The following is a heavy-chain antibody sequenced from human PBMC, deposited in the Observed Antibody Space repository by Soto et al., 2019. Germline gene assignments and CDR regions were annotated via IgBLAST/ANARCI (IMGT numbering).Heavy chain of an antibody. CDR3: AKGGAGSSGYYLVYFDY. CDR1: GFTFSSYA. J-gene: IGHJ4*02. D-gene: IGHD3-22*01. Sequence: EVQLLESGGGLVQPGGSLRLSCAASGFTFSSYAMSWVRQAPGKGLEWVSAISGSGGSTYYADSVKGRFTISRDNSKNTLYLQMNSLRAEDTAVYDCAKGGAGSSGYYLVYFDYWGQGTLVTVSS. V-gene: IGHV3-23*01. CDR2: ISGSGGST.